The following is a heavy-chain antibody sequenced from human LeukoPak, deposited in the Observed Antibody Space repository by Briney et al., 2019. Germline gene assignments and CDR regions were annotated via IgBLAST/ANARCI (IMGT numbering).Heavy chain of an antibody. Sequence: PGGSLRLSCAASGFTVSSNYMSWVRQAPGRGLEWVSVIYSGGSTYYADSVKGRFTISRGNSKNTLYLQMNNLRGEDTAVYYCAGGVTIAGLDYWGQGTLVTVSS. D-gene: IGHD3-16*01. CDR1: GFTVSSNY. J-gene: IGHJ4*02. CDR3: AGGVTIAGLDY. CDR2: IYSGGST. V-gene: IGHV3-66*01.